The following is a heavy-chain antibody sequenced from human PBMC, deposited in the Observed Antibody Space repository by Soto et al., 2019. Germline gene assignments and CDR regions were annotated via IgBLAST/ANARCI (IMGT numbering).Heavy chain of an antibody. CDR1: GFTFSSYG. D-gene: IGHD3-9*01. V-gene: IGHV3-30*18. J-gene: IGHJ3*02. CDR3: ANLFPGLGYDILTGYYNDAFDI. Sequence: GGSLRLSCAASGFTFSSYGMHWVRQAPGKGLEWVAVISYDGSNKYYADSVKGRFTISRDNSKNTLYLQMNSLRAEDTAVYYCANLFPGLGYDILTGYYNDAFDIWGQGTMVTVSS. CDR2: ISYDGSNK.